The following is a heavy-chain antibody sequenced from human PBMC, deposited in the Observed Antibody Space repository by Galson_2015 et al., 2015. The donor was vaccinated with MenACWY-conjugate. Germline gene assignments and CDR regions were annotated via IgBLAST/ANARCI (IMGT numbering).Heavy chain of an antibody. CDR2: ISTRSST. CDR1: GFTFSDYY. CDR3: ARELRNYWYFEL. Sequence: SLRLSCAASGFTFSDYYMSWVRQAPGKGLECVSYISTRSSTNYADSVQGRFTISRDNAKNTLYLQMNSLRAEDTAVYYCARELRNYWYFELWGRGTLVSVSS. V-gene: IGHV3-11*06. J-gene: IGHJ2*01.